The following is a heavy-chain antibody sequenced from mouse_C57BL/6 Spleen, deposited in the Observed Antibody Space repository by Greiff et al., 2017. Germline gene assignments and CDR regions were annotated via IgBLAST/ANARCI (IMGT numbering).Heavy chain of an antibody. CDR3: AREGAYFFAY. Sequence: VQLQESGAELARPGASVKLSCKASGYTFTSYGISWVKQRTGQGLEWIGEIYPRSGNTYYNEKFKGKATLTADKSSSTAYMELRSLTSEDSAVYFCAREGAYFFAYWGQGTLVTVSA. CDR1: GYTFTSYG. V-gene: IGHV1-81*01. J-gene: IGHJ3*01. D-gene: IGHD2-10*01. CDR2: IYPRSGNT.